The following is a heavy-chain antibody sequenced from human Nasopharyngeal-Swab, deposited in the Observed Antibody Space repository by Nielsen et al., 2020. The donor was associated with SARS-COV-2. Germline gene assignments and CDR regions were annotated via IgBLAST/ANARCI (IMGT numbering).Heavy chain of an antibody. V-gene: IGHV1-69*01. CDR2: IIPIFGTA. CDR3: ARQAAAAPYGWFDP. Sequence: VRQMPGKGLEWMGGIIPIFGTANYAQKFQGRVTITADESTSTAYMELSSLRSEDTAVYYCARQAAAAPYGWFDPWGQGTLVTVSS. D-gene: IGHD6-13*01. J-gene: IGHJ5*02.